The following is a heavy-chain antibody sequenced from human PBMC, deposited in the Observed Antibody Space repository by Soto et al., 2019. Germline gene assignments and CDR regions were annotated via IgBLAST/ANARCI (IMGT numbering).Heavy chain of an antibody. Sequence: QVQLVQSGAEVKKPGSSVKVSCKASGGTFSSYAISWVRQAPGQGLEWMGGIIPIFGTANYAQKFQGRVTITADESTSTAYMELSSLRSEDTAVYYCAPTRGYCSGGSCYPTWFDPWGQGTLVTVSS. D-gene: IGHD2-15*01. CDR1: GGTFSSYA. CDR3: APTRGYCSGGSCYPTWFDP. CDR2: IIPIFGTA. J-gene: IGHJ5*02. V-gene: IGHV1-69*01.